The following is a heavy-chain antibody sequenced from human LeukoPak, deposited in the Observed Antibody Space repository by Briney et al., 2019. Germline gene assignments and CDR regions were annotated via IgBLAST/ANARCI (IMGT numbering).Heavy chain of an antibody. CDR3: ARVYDLWNGYMHA. CDR2: IYTSGST. J-gene: IGHJ6*03. V-gene: IGHV4-61*02. CDR1: GGSISSGSYY. Sequence: SETLSLTCTVSGGSISSGSYYWSWIRQPAGKGLEWIERIYTSGSTNYNPSLKSRVTISVDTSKNQFSLKLSSVTAADTAVYYCARVYDLWNGYMHAWGKGTTVTVSS. D-gene: IGHD3-3*01.